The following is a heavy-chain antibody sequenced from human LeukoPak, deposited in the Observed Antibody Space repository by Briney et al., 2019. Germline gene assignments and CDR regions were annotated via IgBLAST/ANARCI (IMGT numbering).Heavy chain of an antibody. D-gene: IGHD6-13*01. CDR3: ARMKGAAAATFEY. Sequence: GGSLRLSCAASGFTFSSYWMSWIRQAPGKGLEWVSDIGRSETPMNYADPVKGRFTISRDNAKNSLYLHMTSLRGEDTAVYYCARMKGAAAATFEYWGQGSLVTVSS. V-gene: IGHV3-11*01. CDR2: IGRSETPM. J-gene: IGHJ4*02. CDR1: GFTFSSYW.